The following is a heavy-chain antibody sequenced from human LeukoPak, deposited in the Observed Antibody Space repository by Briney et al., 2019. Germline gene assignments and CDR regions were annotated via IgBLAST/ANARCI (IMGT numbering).Heavy chain of an antibody. D-gene: IGHD3-16*01. V-gene: IGHV3-48*01. Sequence: PGGSLRLSCAASGFTFSSYSMNWVRQAPGKGLEWVSFISSSSSTIYYADSVKGRFTISRDNSKNTLYLQMNSLRAEDTAVYYCAREGDPYYYYMDVWGKGTTVTVSS. CDR2: ISSSSSTI. J-gene: IGHJ6*03. CDR1: GFTFSSYS. CDR3: AREGDPYYYYMDV.